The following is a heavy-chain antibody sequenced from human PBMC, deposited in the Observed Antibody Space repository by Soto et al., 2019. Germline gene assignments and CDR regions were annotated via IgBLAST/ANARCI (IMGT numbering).Heavy chain of an antibody. CDR3: AKGLDSGSYTDFDY. J-gene: IGHJ4*02. CDR1: GFTFTNYV. D-gene: IGHD1-26*01. V-gene: IGHV3-23*01. CDR2: ISHSGGST. Sequence: EVQLLESGGDLVQPGGSLRLSCAASGFTFTNYVMTWVRQAPGKGLEWVSSISHSGGSTYYADSVKARFTISRDISKNTLYLQVTAVRSDATAVYYGAKGLDSGSYTDFDYWGQGTLVTVSS.